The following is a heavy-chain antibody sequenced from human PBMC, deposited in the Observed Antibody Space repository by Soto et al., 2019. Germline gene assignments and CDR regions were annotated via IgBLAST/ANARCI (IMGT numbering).Heavy chain of an antibody. V-gene: IGHV4-61*01. J-gene: IGHJ5*02. CDR1: GGSVSSGSYY. CDR2: IYYSGST. D-gene: IGHD6-13*01. CDR3: AIGDSSSWYNWFDP. Sequence: SETLSLTCTVSGGSVSSGSYYWSWIRQPPGKGLEWIGYIYYSGSTNYNPSLKSRVTISVDTSKNQFSLKLSSVTAADTAVYYCAIGDSSSWYNWFDPWGQGTLVTVS.